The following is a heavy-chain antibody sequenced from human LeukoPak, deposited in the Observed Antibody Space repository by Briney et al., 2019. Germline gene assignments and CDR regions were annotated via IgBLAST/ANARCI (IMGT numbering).Heavy chain of an antibody. CDR1: GFTFSSHA. J-gene: IGHJ3*02. CDR2: INTGGGDT. CDR3: ATRSLGTPDTFDI. D-gene: IGHD7-27*01. Sequence: GGSLRLSCAASGFTFSSHAMGWVRQAPGKGLEWVSVINTGGGDTYYAGSVKGRFTISRDNSKNTVYLQMNSLRADDTAVYYCATRSLGTPDTFDIWGQGTMVTVSS. V-gene: IGHV3-23*01.